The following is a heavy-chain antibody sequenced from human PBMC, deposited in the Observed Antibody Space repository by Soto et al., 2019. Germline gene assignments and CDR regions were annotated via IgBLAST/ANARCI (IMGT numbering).Heavy chain of an antibody. Sequence: SETLSLTCTVSGGSISSGDYYWSWIRQPPGKGLEWIGYIYYSGSTYYNPSLKSRVTISVDTSKNQFSLKLSSVTAADTAVYYCARDLGGATWNWFDPWGQGTLVTVSS. CDR1: GGSISSGDYY. V-gene: IGHV4-30-4*01. CDR2: IYYSGST. CDR3: ARDLGGATWNWFDP. D-gene: IGHD1-26*01. J-gene: IGHJ5*02.